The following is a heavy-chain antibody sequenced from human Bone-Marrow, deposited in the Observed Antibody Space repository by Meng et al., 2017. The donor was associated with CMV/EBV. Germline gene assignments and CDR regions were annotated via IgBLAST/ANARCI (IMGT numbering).Heavy chain of an antibody. D-gene: IGHD3-3*01. V-gene: IGHV3-23*01. CDR3: AKDLNLVYYDFWSGHGSAFDI. Sequence: GEPLKISCAAYGFTFSSYAMSWVRQAPGKGLEWVSAISGSGGSTYYADSVKGRFTISRDNSKTTLYLQMNSLRAEDTAVYYCAKDLNLVYYDFWSGHGSAFDIWGQGTMLTVS. CDR1: GFTFSSYA. CDR2: ISGSGGST. J-gene: IGHJ3*02.